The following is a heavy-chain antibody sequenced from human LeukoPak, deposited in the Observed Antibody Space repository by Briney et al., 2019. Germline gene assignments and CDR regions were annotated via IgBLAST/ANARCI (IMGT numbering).Heavy chain of an antibody. Sequence: ASVTVSCKASGYTFTNYYIHWVRQAPGQGLEWMGIINPGGRSTSYAQKFQGRVTMTRDTSTSTVYMELSSLRSEDTAVYYCAREIGPIQLHLWGSAFDYWGQGTLVTVSS. D-gene: IGHD5-24*01. CDR1: GYTFTNYY. CDR3: AREIGPIQLHLWGSAFDY. CDR2: INPGGRST. V-gene: IGHV1-46*01. J-gene: IGHJ4*02.